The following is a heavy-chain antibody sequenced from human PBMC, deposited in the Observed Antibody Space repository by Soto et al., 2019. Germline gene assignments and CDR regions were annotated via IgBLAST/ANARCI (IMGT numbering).Heavy chain of an antibody. CDR1: GFTFNTCA. D-gene: IGHD5-12*01. J-gene: IGHJ3*02. CDR3: AKEYIVTTIADAFDI. Sequence: EVQLLESGGGLVQPGGSLRLSCAASGFTFNTCAMTWVRQAPGKGLEWVSTISGSSTSTFYADSVKGRFTISRDNSKNMLYLQMDGLRAEYTAVYYCAKEYIVTTIADAFDIWGQGTMVTVSS. V-gene: IGHV3-23*01. CDR2: ISGSSTST.